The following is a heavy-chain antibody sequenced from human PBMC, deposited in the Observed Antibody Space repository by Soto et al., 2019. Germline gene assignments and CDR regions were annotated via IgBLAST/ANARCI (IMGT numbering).Heavy chain of an antibody. CDR1: VDSVSDNSAA. CDR2: TYYRSKWYN. Sequence: TLSLTCAISVDSVSDNSAAWNLIRQSPSRGLEWLGRTYYRSKWYNDYAVSVKSRITVTPDTSKNQFSLHLNSVTPEDTAISYCARVGQYYVSHDSYLDVFGQGRTVTLS. J-gene: IGHJ6*02. D-gene: IGHD3-16*01. V-gene: IGHV6-1*01. CDR3: ARVGQYYVSHDSYLDV.